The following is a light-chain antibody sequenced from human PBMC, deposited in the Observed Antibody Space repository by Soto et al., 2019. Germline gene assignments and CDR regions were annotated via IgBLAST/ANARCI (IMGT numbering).Light chain of an antibody. J-gene: IGKJ1*01. CDR3: QQSYSTLWT. V-gene: IGKV1-39*01. CDR2: AAS. CDR1: QDISNY. Sequence: IHMSQSPSSLATSVVDRFAVSFEASQDISNYLNWYQQKPGKAPKLLIYAASSLQSGVPSRFSGSGSGTDFTLTISSLQPEDFATYYCQQSYSTLWTFGQGTKVDMK.